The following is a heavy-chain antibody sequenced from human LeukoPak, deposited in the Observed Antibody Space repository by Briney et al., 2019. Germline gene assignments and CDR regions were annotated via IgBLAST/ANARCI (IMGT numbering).Heavy chain of an antibody. CDR3: ARRTTAVDY. CDR2: IYYSGST. J-gene: IGHJ4*02. D-gene: IGHD2-2*01. Sequence: SSETLSLTCTVSGGSISSGGYYWSWIRQHPGQGLGWIGYIYYSGSTYYNPSLKSRVTISVDTSKNQFSLKLSSVTAADTAVYYCARRTTAVDYWGQGTLVTVSS. CDR1: GGSISSGGYY. V-gene: IGHV4-31*03.